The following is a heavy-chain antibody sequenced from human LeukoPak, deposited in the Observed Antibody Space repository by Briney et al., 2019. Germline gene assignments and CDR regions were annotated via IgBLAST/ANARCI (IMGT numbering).Heavy chain of an antibody. Sequence: SETLSLTCTVSGGSISSYYWSWIRQPAGKGLEWIGYIYYSGSTNYNPSLKSRVTISVDTSKNQFSLKLSSVTAADTAVYYCARAWYYYDSSGYSTYYYMDVWGKGTTVTVSS. CDR2: IYYSGST. CDR1: GGSISSYY. D-gene: IGHD3-22*01. CDR3: ARAWYYYDSSGYSTYYYMDV. J-gene: IGHJ6*03. V-gene: IGHV4-59*01.